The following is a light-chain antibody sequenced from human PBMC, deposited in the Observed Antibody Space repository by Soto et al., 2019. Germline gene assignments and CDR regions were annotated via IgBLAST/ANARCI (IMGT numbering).Light chain of an antibody. Sequence: QSVLTQPPSKSRTPGQRVTISCSGSSSNIGSNHVYWYQQFPGMAPKLLMYRSDQRPTGVPDRFSGSKSGTPASLAISGLRSDDEADYYCSARDDSLSGVVFGGGTKLTVL. CDR1: SSNIGSNH. V-gene: IGLV1-47*01. CDR3: SARDDSLSGVV. J-gene: IGLJ2*01. CDR2: RSD.